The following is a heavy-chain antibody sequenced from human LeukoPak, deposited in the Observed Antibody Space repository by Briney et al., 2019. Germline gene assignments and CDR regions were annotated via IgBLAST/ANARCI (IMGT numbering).Heavy chain of an antibody. Sequence: SETLSLTCAVYGGSFSGYYWSWIRQPPGKGLEWIGSIYYSGTTYYNPSLKSRVTISVDTSKNQFSLKVSSVTAADTAVYYCARLFTGIVVIPAAIHYYGMDVWGQGTTVTVSS. CDR2: IYYSGTT. CDR3: ARLFTGIVVIPAAIHYYGMDV. D-gene: IGHD2-2*01. J-gene: IGHJ6*02. CDR1: GGSFSGYY. V-gene: IGHV4-34*01.